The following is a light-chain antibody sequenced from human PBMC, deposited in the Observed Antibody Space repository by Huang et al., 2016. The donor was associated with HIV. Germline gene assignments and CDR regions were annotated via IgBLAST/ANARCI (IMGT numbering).Light chain of an antibody. V-gene: IGKV3-20*01. CDR2: GAS. J-gene: IGKJ4*01. CDR3: QQYGSSPPLT. Sequence: EIVLTQSPGTLSLSPGERATLSCRASQSVSSSYLAWHQQKPGQAPRLLIYGASSRATGISDRFSGSGSGTDFTLTISRLEPEDFAVYYCQQYGSSPPLTFGGGTKVEIK. CDR1: QSVSSSY.